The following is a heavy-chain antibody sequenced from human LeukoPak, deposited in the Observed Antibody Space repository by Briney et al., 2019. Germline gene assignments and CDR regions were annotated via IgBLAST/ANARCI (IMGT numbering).Heavy chain of an antibody. CDR2: IYYSGST. Sequence: PSQTLSLTCTVSGGSISSGGYYWSWIRQHPGKGLEWIGYIYYSGSTYYNPSLKSRVTISVDTSKNQFSLKLSSVTAADTAVYYCARDPPYYYDSSGYYVDHAFDIWGQGTMVTVSS. CDR3: ARDPPYYYDSSGYYVDHAFDI. CDR1: GGSISSGGYY. J-gene: IGHJ3*02. V-gene: IGHV4-31*03. D-gene: IGHD3-22*01.